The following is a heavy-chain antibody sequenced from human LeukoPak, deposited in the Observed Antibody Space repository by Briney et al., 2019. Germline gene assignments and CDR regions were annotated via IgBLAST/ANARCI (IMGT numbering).Heavy chain of an antibody. V-gene: IGHV4-39*07. Sequence: SETLSLTCSVSGGSISSSSSYWGWIRQPPGKGLEWIGSIYYSGSSFDNPALKSRVTISVDTSKNQFSLKLSSVTAADTAVYYCARSDSCSWTLDYYYYMDVWGKGTTVTISS. CDR2: IYYSGSS. CDR3: ARSDSCSWTLDYYYYMDV. D-gene: IGHD6-13*01. J-gene: IGHJ6*03. CDR1: GGSISSSSSY.